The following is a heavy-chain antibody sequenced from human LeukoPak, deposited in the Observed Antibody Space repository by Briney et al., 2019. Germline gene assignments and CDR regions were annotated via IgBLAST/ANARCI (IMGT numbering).Heavy chain of an antibody. Sequence: PGGSLRLSCAASGFTFSSYAMSWVRQAPGKGLEWVSGISGSGGSTYYADSVKGRFTISRDNSKNTLYLQMNSLRAEDTAVYYCAKAIDGVIGYYGMDVWGQGTTVTVSS. CDR3: AKAIDGVIGYYGMDV. CDR2: ISGSGGST. J-gene: IGHJ6*02. V-gene: IGHV3-23*01. CDR1: GFTFSSYA. D-gene: IGHD2-21*01.